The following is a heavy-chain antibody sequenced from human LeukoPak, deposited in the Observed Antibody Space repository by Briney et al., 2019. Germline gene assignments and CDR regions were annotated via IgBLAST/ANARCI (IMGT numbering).Heavy chain of an antibody. CDR1: GYSFTSYW. CDR2: IYPGDSDT. J-gene: IGHJ6*03. Sequence: GESPKISCKGSGYSFTSYWIGWVRQMPGKGLEWMGIIYPGDSDTRYSPSFQGQVTISADKSISTAYLQWSSLKASDTAMYYCARRRYFDWSPLNYMDVWGKGTTVTVSS. CDR3: ARRRYFDWSPLNYMDV. V-gene: IGHV5-51*01. D-gene: IGHD3-9*01.